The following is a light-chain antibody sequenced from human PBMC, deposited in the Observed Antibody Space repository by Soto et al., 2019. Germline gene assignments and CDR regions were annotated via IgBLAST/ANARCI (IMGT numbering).Light chain of an antibody. CDR2: DVT. V-gene: IGLV2-14*03. CDR3: KSYTSASTYV. J-gene: IGLJ1*01. CDR1: GSDIGTYNY. Sequence: QSVLTQPASVSGSPGQSITISCTGTGSDIGTYNYVSWYQHHPGKAPKFIIYDVTNRSSGVSDRFSGSKSGNTASLTISGLQAEDEADYFCKSYTSASTYVFGTGTKVTVL.